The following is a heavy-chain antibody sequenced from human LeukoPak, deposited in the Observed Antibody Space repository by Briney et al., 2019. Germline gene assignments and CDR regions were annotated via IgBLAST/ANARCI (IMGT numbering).Heavy chain of an antibody. V-gene: IGHV4-61*02. CDR2: VYSSGST. Sequence: SQTLSLTCTVSGGSISSGDYYWSRIRQPAGKGQEWIGRVYSSGSTDYNPSLQSRVTMSLDTSKNQFSLKVNSVTATDTAMYYCARDQQLAYCGGNCFSANWGQGTLVTVSS. CDR1: GGSISSGDYY. CDR3: ARDQQLAYCGGNCFSAN. D-gene: IGHD2-21*02. J-gene: IGHJ4*01.